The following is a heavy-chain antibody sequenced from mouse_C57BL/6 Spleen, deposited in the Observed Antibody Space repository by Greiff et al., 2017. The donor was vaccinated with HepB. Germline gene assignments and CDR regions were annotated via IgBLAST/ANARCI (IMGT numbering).Heavy chain of an antibody. CDR3: ARSLTGTGGWFDY. Sequence: QVQLQQSGPELVKPGASVKISCKASGYAFSSSWMNWVKQRPGKGLEWIGRIYPGDGDTNYNGKFKGKATLTADKSSSTAYMQLSSLTSEDSAVYFCARSLTGTGGWFDYWGQGTTLTVSS. D-gene: IGHD4-1*01. J-gene: IGHJ2*01. CDR2: IYPGDGDT. V-gene: IGHV1-82*01. CDR1: GYAFSSSW.